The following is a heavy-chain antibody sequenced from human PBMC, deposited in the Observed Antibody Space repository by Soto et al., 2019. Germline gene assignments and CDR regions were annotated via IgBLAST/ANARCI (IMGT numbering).Heavy chain of an antibody. CDR2: IVVGSGNT. Sequence: SVKVSCKASGGTFSSSAVQWVRQARGQRREWIGKIVVGSGNTNYAQKFQERVTITRDMSASTAYMELSSLRSEDTAFYYCAAFDPGPMGFDPWGQGTLVTVSS. CDR3: AAFDPGPMGFDP. J-gene: IGHJ5*02. CDR1: GGTFSSSA. V-gene: IGHV1-58*01. D-gene: IGHD3-9*01.